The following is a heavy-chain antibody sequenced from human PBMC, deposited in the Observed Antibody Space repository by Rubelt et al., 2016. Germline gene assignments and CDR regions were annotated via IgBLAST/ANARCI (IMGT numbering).Heavy chain of an antibody. CDR1: GFTFSSYG. CDR3: ARAIGAAASY. V-gene: IGHV3-33*01. Sequence: GGVVQPGRSLRLSCAASGFTFSSYGMHWVRQAPGKGLEWVAVIWYDGSNKYYADSVKGRFTISRDNAKNSLYLQMNSLRAEDTAVYYCARAIGAAASYWGQGTLVTVSS. J-gene: IGHJ4*02. CDR2: IWYDGSNK. D-gene: IGHD6-13*01.